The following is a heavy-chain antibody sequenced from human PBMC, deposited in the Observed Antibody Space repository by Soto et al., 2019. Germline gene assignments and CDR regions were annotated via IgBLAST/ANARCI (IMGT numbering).Heavy chain of an antibody. J-gene: IGHJ5*02. CDR2: ITTYNGYT. D-gene: IGHD2-21*01. CDR3: ARVEGYYWFDP. CDR1: GYSFTTYS. Sequence: VSCKASGYSFTTYSISWVRQAPGQGLEWMGWITTYNGYTQYSQKLQGRVTMTTDTSTNTVNMELRSLRSDDTAVYYCARVEGYYWFDPWGQGTLVTVSS. V-gene: IGHV1-18*04.